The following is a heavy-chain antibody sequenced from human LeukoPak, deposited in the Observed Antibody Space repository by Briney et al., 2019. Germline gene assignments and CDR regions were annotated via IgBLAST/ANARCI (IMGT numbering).Heavy chain of an antibody. V-gene: IGHV3-7*01. CDR1: GFTFSGYW. CDR2: IKQDGSEK. Sequence: GGSLRLSCAASGFTFSGYWMSWVRQAPGKGLEWVANIKQDGSEKNYVDSVKGRFTITRDNARNSLYLEMNSLRAEDTAVYYCARDQSSSWSLSLDYWGQGTLVTVSS. D-gene: IGHD6-13*01. J-gene: IGHJ4*02. CDR3: ARDQSSSWSLSLDY.